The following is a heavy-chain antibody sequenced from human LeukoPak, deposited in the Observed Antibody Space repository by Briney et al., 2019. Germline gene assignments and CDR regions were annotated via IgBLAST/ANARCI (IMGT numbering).Heavy chain of an antibody. D-gene: IGHD2-2*01. V-gene: IGHV1-2*02. J-gene: IGHJ4*02. CDR2: INPNDGDT. Sequence: ASVKVSCKASGYTFTDYYMHWVRQSPGQGFEWLGWINPNDGDTNYAKKFQGRVTMTRDTSITTAHMEVSRLRSDDTAVYYCARANFLYCSSTTCLFDYWGQGTLVTVSS. CDR3: ARANFLYCSSTTCLFDY. CDR1: GYTFTDYY.